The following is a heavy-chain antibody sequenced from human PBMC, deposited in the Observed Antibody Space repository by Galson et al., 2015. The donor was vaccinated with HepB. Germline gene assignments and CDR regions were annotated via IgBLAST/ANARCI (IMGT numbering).Heavy chain of an antibody. Sequence: SLRLSCAASGFTFSSYSMNWVRQAPGKGLEWVSSISSSSSYIYYADSVKGRFTISRDNAKNSLYLQMNSLRAEDTAVYYCARADIVVVPAASILFDPWGQGTLVTVSS. D-gene: IGHD2-2*01. CDR3: ARADIVVVPAASILFDP. CDR1: GFTFSSYS. CDR2: ISSSSSYI. J-gene: IGHJ5*02. V-gene: IGHV3-21*01.